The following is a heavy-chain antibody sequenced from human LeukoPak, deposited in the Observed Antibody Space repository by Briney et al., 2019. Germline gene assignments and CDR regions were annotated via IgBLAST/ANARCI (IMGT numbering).Heavy chain of an antibody. V-gene: IGHV3-48*01. CDR2: ISGRSSTI. CDR3: ARDRIKSGSYYFDY. J-gene: IGHJ4*02. D-gene: IGHD1-26*01. CDR1: AFTFSDYS. Sequence: PGGSLRLSCAASAFTFSDYSMNWVRQAPGKGLEWVSYISGRSSTIYYADPVKGRFTISRDNAKNSMYLQMNSLRAEDTAVYYCARDRIKSGSYYFDYWGQGTLVTVSS.